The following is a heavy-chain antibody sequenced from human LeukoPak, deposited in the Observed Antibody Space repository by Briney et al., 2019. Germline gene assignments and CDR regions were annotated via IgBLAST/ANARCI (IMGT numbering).Heavy chain of an antibody. D-gene: IGHD5-12*01. J-gene: IGHJ6*02. V-gene: IGHV3-15*01. CDR1: GFTFSNAW. CDR2: IKSKTDGGTT. CDR3: AKDLYSGYPYGMDV. Sequence: GGSLRLSCAASGFTFSNAWMSWVRQAPGKGLEWVGRIKSKTDGGTTDYAAPVKGRFTISRDDSKNTLYLQMNSLKTEDTAVYYCAKDLYSGYPYGMDVWGQGTTVTVSS.